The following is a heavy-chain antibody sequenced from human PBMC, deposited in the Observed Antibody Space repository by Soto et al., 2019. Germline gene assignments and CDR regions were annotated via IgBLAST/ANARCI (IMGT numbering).Heavy chain of an antibody. Sequence: QVQLVQSGAEVKKPGSSVKVSCKASGGTFSSYAISWVRQAPGQGLEWMGGIIPIFGTANYAQKFQGRVTITADKSTSRAYMELSSLRSEDTGVYYCARAYYDYVWGSYRHYYYYYGMDVWGQGTTVTVSS. V-gene: IGHV1-69*06. CDR3: ARAYYDYVWGSYRHYYYYYGMDV. CDR1: GGTFSSYA. J-gene: IGHJ6*02. CDR2: IIPIFGTA. D-gene: IGHD3-16*02.